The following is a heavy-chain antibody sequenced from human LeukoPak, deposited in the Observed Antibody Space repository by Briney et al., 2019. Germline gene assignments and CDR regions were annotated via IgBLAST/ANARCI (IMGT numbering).Heavy chain of an antibody. CDR1: GYIFTDYY. V-gene: IGHV1-2*02. J-gene: IGHJ4*02. CDR3: AKSQYSFGSGSTRPLFDH. Sequence: PRASVKVSCKASGYIFTDYYIHWVRQARGQGLEGMGWINPNSGGTYFAQSFEARVTLSRDTSINTAYMEMRGLTSDDTAIYYCAKSQYSFGSGSTRPLFDHWGQGTLVTVSS. CDR2: INPNSGGT. D-gene: IGHD3-10*01.